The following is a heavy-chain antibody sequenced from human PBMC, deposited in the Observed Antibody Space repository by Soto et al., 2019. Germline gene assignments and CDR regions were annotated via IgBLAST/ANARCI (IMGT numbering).Heavy chain of an antibody. D-gene: IGHD4-17*01. CDR3: AAGVTKFDY. CDR2: LDYEEGER. V-gene: IGHV1-24*01. Sequence: ASVKVSCKVSGTSLSGLPMHWVRQAPGKGLEWMGSLDYEEGERSFAHRFQGRLTVTEDTSTDTAYMELSSLMSEDAAVYYCAAGVTKFDYWGQGTLVTVSS. J-gene: IGHJ4*02. CDR1: GTSLSGLP.